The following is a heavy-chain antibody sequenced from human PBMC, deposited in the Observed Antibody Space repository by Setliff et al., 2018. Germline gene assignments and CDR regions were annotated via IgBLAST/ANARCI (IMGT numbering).Heavy chain of an antibody. CDR1: GGSISSGSYY. CDR2: IYYSGHT. V-gene: IGHV4-39*07. CDR3: ARDNYVWGSYRSPSFYYGMDV. Sequence: PSETLSLTCTVSGGSISSGSYYGGWIRQPPGKGLEWIGSIYYSGHTYYNPSLKSRVTRSVDTSKNKFSLKLSSVTAADTAVYYCARDNYVWGSYRSPSFYYGMDVWGQGTTVTVSS. J-gene: IGHJ6*02. D-gene: IGHD3-16*02.